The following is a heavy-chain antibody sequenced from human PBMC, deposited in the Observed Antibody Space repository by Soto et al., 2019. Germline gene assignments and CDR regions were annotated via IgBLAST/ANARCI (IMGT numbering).Heavy chain of an antibody. CDR1: GYTFTSYA. Sequence: QVQLVQSGAEVKKPGASVKVSCKASGYTFTSYAMHWVRQAPGQRLEWMGWINAGNGNTKYSQKLQGRVTITRDTSASTAYMELSSLRSEDTAVYYCAFGYCSSTSCYFDYYYGMDVWGQGTTVTVSS. J-gene: IGHJ6*02. CDR3: AFGYCSSTSCYFDYYYGMDV. V-gene: IGHV1-3*01. CDR2: INAGNGNT. D-gene: IGHD2-2*01.